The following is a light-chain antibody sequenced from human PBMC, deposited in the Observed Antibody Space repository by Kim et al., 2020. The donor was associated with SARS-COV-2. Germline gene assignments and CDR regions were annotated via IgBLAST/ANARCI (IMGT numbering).Light chain of an antibody. CDR2: DVT. J-gene: IGLJ1*01. CDR1: SSDVGGYNF. V-gene: IGLV2-8*01. Sequence: GQSVTISSTGTSSDVGGYNFVSWYQLHPGKAPRLMIYDVTERPSGIPDRFSGSKSGNTASLTVAGLQAEDEADYYCSSYVGSNTYVFGTGTKVTVL. CDR3: SSYVGSNTYV.